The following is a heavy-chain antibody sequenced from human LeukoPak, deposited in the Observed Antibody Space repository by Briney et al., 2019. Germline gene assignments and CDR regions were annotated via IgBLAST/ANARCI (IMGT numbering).Heavy chain of an antibody. CDR3: ARGSITIFGVVDY. D-gene: IGHD3-3*01. CDR2: IYYRGST. Sequence: PSETLSLTCTVSGGSISSGDYYWSWIRQPPGKGLEWIGYIYYRGSTYYNPSLKSRVTISVDTSKNQFSLKLSSVTAADTAVYYCARGSITIFGVVDYWGQGTLVTVSS. V-gene: IGHV4-30-4*08. J-gene: IGHJ4*02. CDR1: GGSISSGDYY.